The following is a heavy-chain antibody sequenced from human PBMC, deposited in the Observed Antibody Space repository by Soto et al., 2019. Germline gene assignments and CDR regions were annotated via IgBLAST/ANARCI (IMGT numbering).Heavy chain of an antibody. CDR2: IDWDDDK. Sequence: SGPTLVNPTQTLTLTCTFSGFSLTTRGVCVSWIRQPPGKALEWLARIDWDDDKYYSTSLKTRLTISKDTSKNQVVLTMTNMDPVDTATYYCARSQPEYGRRGYFYMDVWGQGTTVTVSS. D-gene: IGHD6-6*01. CDR1: GFSLTTRGVC. CDR3: ARSQPEYGRRGYFYMDV. J-gene: IGHJ6*03. V-gene: IGHV2-70*11.